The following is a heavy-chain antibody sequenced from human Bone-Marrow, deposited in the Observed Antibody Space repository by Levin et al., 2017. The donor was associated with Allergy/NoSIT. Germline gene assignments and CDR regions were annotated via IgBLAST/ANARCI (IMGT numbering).Heavy chain of an antibody. CDR1: GFTFSSYA. CDR2: ISGSGGST. D-gene: IGHD2-2*01. V-gene: IGHV3-23*01. CDR3: AKDRIRAAIFYHPGPDWFDP. J-gene: IGHJ5*02. Sequence: GGSLRLSCAASGFTFSSYAMSWVRQAPGKGLEWVSAISGSGGSTYYADSVKGRFTISRDNSKNTLYLQMNSLRAEDTAVYYCAKDRIRAAIFYHPGPDWFDPWGQGTLVTVSS.